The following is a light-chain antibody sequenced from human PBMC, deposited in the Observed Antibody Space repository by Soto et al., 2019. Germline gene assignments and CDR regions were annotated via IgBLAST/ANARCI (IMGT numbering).Light chain of an antibody. Sequence: DIQMTQSPSSLSASVGDRVTITCRASQSISSYLNWYQQKPGKAPKLLIYAASSLQSGVPSRFSGSGSGTDFTLTISSLQPEDFATYYCQQSYITHLTFGGGTKVEIK. CDR2: AAS. J-gene: IGKJ4*01. CDR3: QQSYITHLT. V-gene: IGKV1-39*01. CDR1: QSISSY.